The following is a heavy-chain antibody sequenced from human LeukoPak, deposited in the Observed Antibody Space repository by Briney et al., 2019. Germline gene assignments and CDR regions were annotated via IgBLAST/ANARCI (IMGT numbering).Heavy chain of an antibody. CDR2: INPGGSST. Sequence: PGGSLRLSCAPSGFTFSNYWMHWVRHVPGKGLVWVSRINPGGSSTTYADSVKGRFTISRDNAKNTLYLQMNSLRAEDTAVYYCARSNQADDYWGQGTLVTVSS. V-gene: IGHV3-74*01. CDR1: GFTFSNYW. D-gene: IGHD4-11*01. J-gene: IGHJ4*02. CDR3: ARSNQADDY.